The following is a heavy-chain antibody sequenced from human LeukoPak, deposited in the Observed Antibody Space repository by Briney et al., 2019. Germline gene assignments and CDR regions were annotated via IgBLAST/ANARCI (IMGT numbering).Heavy chain of an antibody. CDR3: VREGSGSTHYMDV. Sequence: GGSLRLSCVTSGCTFSNHDMNWVREAPGKGLEWVSSITGSSNSIDFADSVKGRFAISRDNAKNSLFLQMDSLRVEDTAVYYCVREGSGSTHYMDVWGKGTTVIVSS. CDR2: ITGSSNSI. J-gene: IGHJ6*03. V-gene: IGHV3-21*01. CDR1: GCTFSNHD. D-gene: IGHD3-10*01.